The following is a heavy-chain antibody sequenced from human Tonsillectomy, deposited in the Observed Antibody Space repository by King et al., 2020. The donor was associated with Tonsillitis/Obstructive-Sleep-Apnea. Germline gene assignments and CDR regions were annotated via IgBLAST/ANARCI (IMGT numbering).Heavy chain of an antibody. Sequence: VQLVESGGGLVKPGGSLRLSCAASGFTFSNAWMRWVRQAPVKGLEWGGRIKSKTEGGTTDYAEHVKGRFTIESDDSKNTLYLQMNSLNTEDTAVYYCTTDLRLLTYWGQGTLVTVSS. CDR3: TTDLRLLTY. J-gene: IGHJ4*02. CDR1: GFTFSNAW. D-gene: IGHD3-9*01. V-gene: IGHV3-15*01. CDR2: IKSKTEGGTT.